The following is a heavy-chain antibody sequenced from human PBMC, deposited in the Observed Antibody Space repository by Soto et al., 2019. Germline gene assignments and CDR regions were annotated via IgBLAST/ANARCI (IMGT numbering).Heavy chain of an antibody. CDR2: IDPSDSYT. J-gene: IGHJ4*02. Sequence: GESLMISCKGSGYSFTSYLISWVRQMPGKSLEWMGRIDPSDSYTNYSPSFQGHVTISADKSISTAYLQWSSLKASDTAMYYCARHSNQLLGFDYWGQGTLVTAPQ. V-gene: IGHV5-10-1*01. CDR3: ARHSNQLLGFDY. CDR1: GYSFTSYL. D-gene: IGHD2-2*01.